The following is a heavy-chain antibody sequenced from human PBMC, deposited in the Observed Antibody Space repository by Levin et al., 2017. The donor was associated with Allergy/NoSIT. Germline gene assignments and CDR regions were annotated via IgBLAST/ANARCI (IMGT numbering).Heavy chain of an antibody. J-gene: IGHJ4*02. CDR3: ARRGHYGDYVSD. CDR2: ISSSISSI. D-gene: IGHD4-17*01. V-gene: IGHV3-48*02. Sequence: GGSLRLSCAASGFTFSSYSMNWVRQAPGKGLEWVSYISSSISSIYYADSVKGRFTISRDNAKNSLYLQMNSLRDENTAVYYCARRGHYGDYVSDWGQGTLVTVSS. CDR1: GFTFSSYS.